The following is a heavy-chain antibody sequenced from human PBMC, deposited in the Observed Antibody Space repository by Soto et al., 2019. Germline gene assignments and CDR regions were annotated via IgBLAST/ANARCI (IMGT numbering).Heavy chain of an antibody. CDR2: ISAYNGNT. CDR1: GYTFTSYG. Sequence: GASVKVSCKASGYTFTSYGISWVRQAPGQGLEWMGWISAYNGNTNYAQKLQGRVTMTTDTSTSTAYMELRSLRSDDTAVYYCASCTYYDSSGYYYYWGQGTLVTVSS. J-gene: IGHJ4*02. D-gene: IGHD3-22*01. V-gene: IGHV1-18*04. CDR3: ASCTYYDSSGYYYY.